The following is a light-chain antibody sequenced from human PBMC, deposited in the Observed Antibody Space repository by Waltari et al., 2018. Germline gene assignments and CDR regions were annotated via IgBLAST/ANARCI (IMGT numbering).Light chain of an antibody. J-gene: IGLJ1*01. Sequence: QSALTQPASVSGSPGQSITISCTGPSSYVGNSNLVSWYQQHPGKVPKLIIYEVSKRPSGVSNHFSGSKSGNTASLTISGLRAEDEADYYCCSYAGSRTYVFGTGTKVTVL. CDR1: SSYVGNSNL. CDR3: CSYAGSRTYV. V-gene: IGLV2-23*02. CDR2: EVS.